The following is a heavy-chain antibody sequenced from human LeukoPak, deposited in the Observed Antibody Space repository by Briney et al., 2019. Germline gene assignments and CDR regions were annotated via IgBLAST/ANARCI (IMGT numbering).Heavy chain of an antibody. CDR1: GDSVSRNGAA. CDR3: ARGAPSYYGMDV. CDR2: TYYRSKWNN. Sequence: SQALSLTCAISGDSVSRNGAAWNWIRQSPSRGHEWLGRTYYRSKWNNDYAVSLESRITINTDTSKNQFSLQLNSVTPEDTAVYYCARGAPSYYGMDVWGQGTTVTVSS. V-gene: IGHV6-1*01. J-gene: IGHJ6*02.